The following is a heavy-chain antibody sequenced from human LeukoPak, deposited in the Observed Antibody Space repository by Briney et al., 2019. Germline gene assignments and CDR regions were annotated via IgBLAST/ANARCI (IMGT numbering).Heavy chain of an antibody. Sequence: GSLRLSCAASGFTFSSYAMSWVRQPPGKGLEWIGETNHSGSTNYNPSLKSRVTISVDTSKNQFSLKLSSVTAADTAVYYCARGGNYYDSSGYPYYFDYWGQGTLVTVSS. CDR3: ARGGNYYDSSGYPYYFDY. V-gene: IGHV4-34*01. CDR1: GFTFSSYA. J-gene: IGHJ4*02. CDR2: TNHSGST. D-gene: IGHD3-22*01.